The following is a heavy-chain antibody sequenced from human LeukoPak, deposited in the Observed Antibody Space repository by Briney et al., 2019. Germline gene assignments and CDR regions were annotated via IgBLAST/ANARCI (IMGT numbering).Heavy chain of an antibody. CDR2: IIPIFGTA. CDR3: ATVRSGSYPPQYNWFDP. J-gene: IGHJ5*02. D-gene: IGHD1-26*01. V-gene: IGHV1-69*13. Sequence: ASVKVSCKASGGTFSSYAISWVRQAPGQGLEWMGGIIPIFGTANYAQKFQGRVTITADESTSTAYMELSSLRSEDTAVYYCATVRSGSYPPQYNWFDPWGQGTLVTVSS. CDR1: GGTFSSYA.